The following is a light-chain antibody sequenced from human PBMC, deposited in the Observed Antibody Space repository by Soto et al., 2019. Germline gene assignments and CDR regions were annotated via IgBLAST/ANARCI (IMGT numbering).Light chain of an antibody. CDR2: SAC. V-gene: IGKV1-9*01. J-gene: IGKJ4*02. CDR3: QQLNSYPRT. CDR1: QGIRSY. Sequence: DFQLTQSPSFLAPSVGDRATITSRWSQGIRSYLAWYQQKPEKAPKLLFYSACTLQSREESRFSANGSATEFTLTISSLQHEDIATYYCQQLNSYPRTVGGGTMVDSK.